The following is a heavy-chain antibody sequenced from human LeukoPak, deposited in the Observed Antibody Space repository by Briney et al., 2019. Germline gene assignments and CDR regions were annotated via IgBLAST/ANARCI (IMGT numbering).Heavy chain of an antibody. CDR3: ARGAYNSGGTLEI. J-gene: IGHJ4*02. D-gene: IGHD3-22*01. V-gene: IGHV3-21*01. Sequence: PGGSLRLSCAASGFTFSSYSMNWVRQAQGKGLEWVSYISTSGNYIYYSDSVKGRFTISRDNAKNSLYLQMHSLRADDTAVYYCARGAYNSGGTLEIWGQGTLVTVSS. CDR2: ISTSGNYI. CDR1: GFTFSSYS.